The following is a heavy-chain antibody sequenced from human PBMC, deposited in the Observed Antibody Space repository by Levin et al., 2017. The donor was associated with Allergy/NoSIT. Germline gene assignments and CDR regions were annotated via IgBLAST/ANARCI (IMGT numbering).Heavy chain of an antibody. CDR2: IWYDGSNK. V-gene: IGHV3-33*01. CDR3: ATRNGGTSWNYYYMDV. J-gene: IGHJ6*03. D-gene: IGHD2-2*01. CDR1: GFTFSSYG. Sequence: PGGSLRLSCAASGFTFSSYGMHWVRQAPGKGLEWVAVIWYDGSNKYYADSVKGRFTISRDNSKNTLYLQMNSLRAEDTAVYYCATRNGGTSWNYYYMDVWGKGTTVTVSS.